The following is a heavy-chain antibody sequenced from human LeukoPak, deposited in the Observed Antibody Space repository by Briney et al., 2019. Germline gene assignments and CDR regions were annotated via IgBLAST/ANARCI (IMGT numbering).Heavy chain of an antibody. D-gene: IGHD1-26*01. Sequence: PGGSLRLSCAASGFTVGSMYMNWVRQAPGKGLECVSVIYSVGNTYYADSVKGRFTISRDNSKNTLYLQMNSLRAEDSAVYYCGRGFTEYGGSYAYWGQGTLVTVSS. CDR2: IYSVGNT. CDR3: GRGFTEYGGSYAY. J-gene: IGHJ4*02. CDR1: GFTVGSMY. V-gene: IGHV3-53*01.